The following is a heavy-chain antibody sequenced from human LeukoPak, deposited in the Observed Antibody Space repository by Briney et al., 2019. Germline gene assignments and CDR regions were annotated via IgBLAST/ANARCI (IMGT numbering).Heavy chain of an antibody. Sequence: ASVKVSCKASGYTFTGYYMHWVRQAPGQGLEWMGWINPNSGGTNYAQKFQGRVTMTRDTSISTAYMELSRLRSDDTAVYYYARVAQAAAGSYYYYYGMDVRGQGTTVTVSS. J-gene: IGHJ6*02. D-gene: IGHD6-13*01. CDR1: GYTFTGYY. V-gene: IGHV1-2*02. CDR2: INPNSGGT. CDR3: ARVAQAAAGSYYYYYGMDV.